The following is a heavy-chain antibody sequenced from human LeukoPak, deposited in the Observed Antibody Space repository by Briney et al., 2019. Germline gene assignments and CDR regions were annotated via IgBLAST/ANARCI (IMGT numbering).Heavy chain of an antibody. CDR3: AKRLIYSSGGDYYYYYGMDV. CDR1: GFTFSSYA. Sequence: GGSLRLSCVASGFTFSSYAMSWVRQAPGKGLEWVSAISGSGGSSYYADSVKGRFTISRDNSKNTLYLQMNSLRAEDTAVYYCAKRLIYSSGGDYYYYYGMDVWGQGTTVTVSS. J-gene: IGHJ6*02. V-gene: IGHV3-23*01. CDR2: ISGSGGSS. D-gene: IGHD6-19*01.